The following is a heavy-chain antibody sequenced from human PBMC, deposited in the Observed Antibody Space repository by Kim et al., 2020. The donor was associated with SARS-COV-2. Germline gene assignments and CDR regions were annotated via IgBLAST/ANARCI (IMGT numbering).Heavy chain of an antibody. D-gene: IGHD2-15*01. V-gene: IGHV4-59*08. Sequence: SETLSLTCTVSGCSISSYYWSWIRQPPGKGLEWIGYIYYSGSTNYNPSLKSRVTISVDTSKNQFSLKLSSVTAADTAVYYCARQGTLGYCSGGSCYGFDYWGQGTLVTVSS. CDR1: GCSISSYY. J-gene: IGHJ4*02. CDR3: ARQGTLGYCSGGSCYGFDY. CDR2: IYYSGST.